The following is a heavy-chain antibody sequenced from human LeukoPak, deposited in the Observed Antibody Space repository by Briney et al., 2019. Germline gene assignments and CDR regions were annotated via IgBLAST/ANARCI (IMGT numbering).Heavy chain of an antibody. CDR2: ISSSTIPI. CDR1: VFTFSSYS. V-gene: IGHV3-48*02. D-gene: IGHD1-26*01. J-gene: IGHJ4*02. Sequence: GGSLTLSCAASVFTFSSYSMNWVRQAPGKGLEWVSYISSSTIPINSADSVKGRFTISRDNAKNSLYLQMNSLRDEDTAVYYCARGSYYAPYYFDYWGQGTLVTVSS. CDR3: ARGSYYAPYYFDY.